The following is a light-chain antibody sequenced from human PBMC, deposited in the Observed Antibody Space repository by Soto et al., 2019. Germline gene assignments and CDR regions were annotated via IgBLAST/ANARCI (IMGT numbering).Light chain of an antibody. J-gene: IGKJ2*01. CDR3: QQYSSNFYT. CDR2: DAS. CDR1: QGISSH. Sequence: DIQMTQSPSTLSASVGDRVTITCRASQGISSHLAWYQQKPGKAPKVLIYDASTLESRVSSRFSGSGSWTKFTLTISNLQPDDFATYFCQQYSSNFYTFGQGTKVEIK. V-gene: IGKV1-5*01.